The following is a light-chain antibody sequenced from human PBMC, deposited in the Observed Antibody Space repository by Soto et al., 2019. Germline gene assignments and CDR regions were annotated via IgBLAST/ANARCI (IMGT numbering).Light chain of an antibody. CDR3: QQRSNWPLT. CDR2: DAS. CDR1: QSVSSY. J-gene: IGKJ4*01. Sequence: EIVLTQSPATLSLSPGDRATLSCRASQSVSSYLAWYQQKPGQAPRLLIYDASNRATGIPARFSGSGSGTDFTLTISSLEPEDFAVYYCQQRSNWPLTFGGGTNVEIK. V-gene: IGKV3-11*01.